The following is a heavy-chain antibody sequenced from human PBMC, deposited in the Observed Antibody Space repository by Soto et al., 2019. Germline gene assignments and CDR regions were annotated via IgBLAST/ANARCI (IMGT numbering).Heavy chain of an antibody. J-gene: IGHJ4*02. CDR3: AKDIPSYTYGRCIFDY. CDR1: GFSVSITY. Sequence: WGSLRLSCAASGFSVSITYITWVRQAPGKGLEWGSVIYSGGSTFYADSVRGRFTISRDNPKHTVFLRMRSLRAEDTALYFCAKDIPSYTYGRCIFDYWGQGALVTVSS. CDR2: IYSGGST. D-gene: IGHD5-18*01. V-gene: IGHV3-66*01.